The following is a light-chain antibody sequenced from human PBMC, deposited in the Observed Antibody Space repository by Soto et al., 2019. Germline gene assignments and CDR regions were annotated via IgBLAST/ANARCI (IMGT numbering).Light chain of an antibody. CDR1: SSDVGAYNY. CDR2: EVS. J-gene: IGLJ3*02. CDR3: SSYTSSSTWL. V-gene: IGLV2-14*03. Sequence: QSVLTQPASVSGSPGQSITISCTGTSSDVGAYNYVSWYQQHPGKAPKLMIYEVSNRPSGVSNRFSGSKSANTASLTISGLQAGDEADYYCSSYTSSSTWLFGGGTMLTVL.